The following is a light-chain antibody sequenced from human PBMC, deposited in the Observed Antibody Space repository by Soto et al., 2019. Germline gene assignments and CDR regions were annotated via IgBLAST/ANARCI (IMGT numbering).Light chain of an antibody. CDR2: WAS. CDR3: QRYYISPLT. J-gene: IGKJ4*01. Sequence: DIVMTQSPDSLAVSLGERATINCKSSQSVLYSSNNKNYLAWYQQKPGQPPKLLIYWASTRESGVPDRFSGSGSGTDFTLTISSLQSVDVVVYFCQRYYISPLTFGGGTNVEIK. V-gene: IGKV4-1*01. CDR1: QSVLYSSNNKNY.